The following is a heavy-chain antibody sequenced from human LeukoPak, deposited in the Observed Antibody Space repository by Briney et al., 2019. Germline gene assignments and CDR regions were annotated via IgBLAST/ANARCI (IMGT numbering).Heavy chain of an antibody. CDR3: ARDRLVGATFWLDP. Sequence: ASVEVSCKASGGTFSSYAISWVRQAPGQGLEWMGRIIPILGIANYAQKFQGRVTITADKSTSTAYMELSSLRSEDTAVYYCARDRLVGATFWLDPWGQGTLVTVSS. V-gene: IGHV1-69*04. J-gene: IGHJ5*02. CDR1: GGTFSSYA. D-gene: IGHD1-26*01. CDR2: IIPILGIA.